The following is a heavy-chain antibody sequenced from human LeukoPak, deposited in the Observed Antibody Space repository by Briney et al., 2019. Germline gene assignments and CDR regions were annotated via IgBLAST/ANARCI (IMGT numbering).Heavy chain of an antibody. CDR3: ARDQGGSYFGTFDY. CDR2: IYYSGSI. V-gene: IGHV4-31*03. D-gene: IGHD1-26*01. CDR1: GGSISSGGYY. J-gene: IGHJ4*02. Sequence: SETLSLTCTVSGGSISSGGYYWSWVRQHPGKGLEWIGYIYYSGSIYYNPSLKSRVTISVDTSKKQFSLKLSSVTAANTAVYYCARDQGGSYFGTFDYWGQGTLVTVSS.